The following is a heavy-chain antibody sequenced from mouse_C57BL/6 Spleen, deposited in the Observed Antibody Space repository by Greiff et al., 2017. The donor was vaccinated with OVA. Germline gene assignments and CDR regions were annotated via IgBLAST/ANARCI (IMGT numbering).Heavy chain of an antibody. Sequence: QVQLQQPGAELVKPGASVKLSCKASGYTFTSYWMHWVKQRPGQGLEWIGMIHPNSGSTNYNEKFKSKATLTVDKSSSTAYMQLSSLTSEDSAVYYCARTGGSPAWYFDVWGTGTTVTVSS. D-gene: IGHD1-1*02. J-gene: IGHJ1*03. CDR1: GYTFTSYW. CDR3: ARTGGSPAWYFDV. CDR2: IHPNSGST. V-gene: IGHV1-64*01.